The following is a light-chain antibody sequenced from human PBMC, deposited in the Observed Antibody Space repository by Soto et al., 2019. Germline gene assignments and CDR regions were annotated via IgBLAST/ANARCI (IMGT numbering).Light chain of an antibody. J-gene: IGKJ5*01. CDR3: QQYNSYPYT. V-gene: IGKV1-5*03. CDR1: QSISSW. Sequence: DIQMTQSPSTLPASVGDRVTISCRASQSISSWLAWYQQKPGKAPKVLIYKASSLESGVPSRFSGSGSGTEFTLTISSLQPDDFATYYCQQYNSYPYTFGQGTRLEIK. CDR2: KAS.